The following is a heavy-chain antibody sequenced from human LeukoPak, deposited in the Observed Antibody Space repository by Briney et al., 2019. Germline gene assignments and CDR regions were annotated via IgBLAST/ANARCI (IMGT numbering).Heavy chain of an antibody. V-gene: IGHV3-30-3*01. Sequence: GKSLRLSCAASGFTFSSYAIHWVRQAPGKGPEWVAVISYDGSNKYYADSVKGRFTTSRDNSDNTLYLQLNSLRAEDTAVYYCAREAAWIQLWSYFDYWGQGTLVTVSS. CDR3: AREAAWIQLWSYFDY. D-gene: IGHD5-18*01. CDR2: ISYDGSNK. CDR1: GFTFSSYA. J-gene: IGHJ4*02.